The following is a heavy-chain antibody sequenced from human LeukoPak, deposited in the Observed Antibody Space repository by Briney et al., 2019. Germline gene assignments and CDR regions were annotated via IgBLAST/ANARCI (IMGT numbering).Heavy chain of an antibody. V-gene: IGHV4-61*02. D-gene: IGHD5-12*01. CDR1: GCSISSGSYY. J-gene: IGHJ4*02. CDR2: IYTSGST. Sequence: PSETLSLTCTVSGCSISSGSYYWSWIRQPAGKGLEWIGRIYTSGSTNYNPSLKSRVTISVDTSKNQFSLKLSSVTAADTAVYYCASTADNSGYDSYYFDYWGQGTLVTVSS. CDR3: ASTADNSGYDSYYFDY.